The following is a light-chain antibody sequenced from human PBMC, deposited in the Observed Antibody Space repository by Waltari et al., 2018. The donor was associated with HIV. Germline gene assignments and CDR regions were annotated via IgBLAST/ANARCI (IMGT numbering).Light chain of an antibody. CDR1: RRAVGSSNS. CDR2: EVR. V-gene: IGLV2-8*01. J-gene: IGLJ2*01. CDR3: TSYAGNNNYII. Sequence: ALTQPPSASGPPGPSVPISSTAPRRAVGSSNSSSWYQHHPGKAPKPMIYEVRKRPSGVPDRFSGSKSGNTASLTVYGLQTEDEADYYCTSYAGNNNYIIFGGGTKLTVL.